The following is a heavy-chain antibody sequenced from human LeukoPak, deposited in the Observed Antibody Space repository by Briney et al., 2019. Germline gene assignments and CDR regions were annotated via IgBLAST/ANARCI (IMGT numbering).Heavy chain of an antibody. CDR1: GFTFDDYA. CDR2: ISWDGGST. Sequence: GGSLRLSCAASGFTFDDYAMHWVRQAPGKGLEWVSLISWDGGSTYYADSVKGRFTISRDNSKNSLYLQMNSLRAEDTALYYCAKDIRDIVASDPDDYYYYYMDVWGKGTTVTVSS. J-gene: IGHJ6*03. CDR3: AKDIRDIVASDPDDYYYYYMDV. D-gene: IGHD5-12*01. V-gene: IGHV3-43D*03.